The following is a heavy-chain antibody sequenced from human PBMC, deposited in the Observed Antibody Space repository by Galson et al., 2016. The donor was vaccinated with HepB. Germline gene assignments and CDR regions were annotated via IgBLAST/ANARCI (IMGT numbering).Heavy chain of an antibody. CDR3: AVAYSNYWPLGY. D-gene: IGHD2-21*01. Sequence: SLRLSCAASGFTFSSYAMHWVRQAPGKGLEWVAVISYDGSTKYYADSVKGRFTISRDNSKNTLSVQMNSLRAEDTAVYYCAVAYSNYWPLGYWGQGTLGTLSS. CDR2: ISYDGSTK. J-gene: IGHJ4*02. CDR1: GFTFSSYA. V-gene: IGHV3-30-3*01.